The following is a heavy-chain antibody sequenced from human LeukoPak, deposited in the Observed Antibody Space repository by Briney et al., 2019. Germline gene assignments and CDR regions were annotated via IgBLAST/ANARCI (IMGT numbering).Heavy chain of an antibody. CDR3: ARDYYYDSGGPYTRGSDY. V-gene: IGHV1-46*01. CDR2: INPSGGST. Sequence: GASVKVSCTASGYTFTSYYLHWVRQAPGQGLEWMGIINPSGGSTTYAQKFQGRVTLTRDTSTSTVYMELSSLRSEDTAVYYCARDYYYDSGGPYTRGSDYWGQGTLVTVSS. D-gene: IGHD3-22*01. J-gene: IGHJ4*02. CDR1: GYTFTSYY.